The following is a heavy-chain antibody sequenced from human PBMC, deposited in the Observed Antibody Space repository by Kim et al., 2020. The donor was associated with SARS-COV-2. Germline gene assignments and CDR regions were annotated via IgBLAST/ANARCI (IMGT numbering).Heavy chain of an antibody. Sequence: GGSLRLSCTASGFTFGDYAMSWFRQAPGKGLEWVGFIRSKAFGGTTEYAASVKGRFTISREDSKSIAYLQMNSLKTEDTAVYYCTRLDYYGDYPYYYYGMDVWGQGTTVTVSS. CDR3: TRLDYYGDYPYYYYGMDV. V-gene: IGHV3-49*03. D-gene: IGHD4-17*01. CDR2: IRSKAFGGTT. J-gene: IGHJ6*02. CDR1: GFTFGDYA.